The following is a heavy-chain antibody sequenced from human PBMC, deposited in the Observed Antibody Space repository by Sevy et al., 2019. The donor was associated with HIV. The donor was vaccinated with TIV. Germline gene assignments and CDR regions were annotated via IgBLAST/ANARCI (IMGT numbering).Heavy chain of an antibody. Sequence: GESLKISCTASGFTFGDYAMSWFRQAPGKGLEWVGFIRSKAYGGTTEYAASVKGRFTISRDDSKSIAYLQMNSLKTEDTAVYYCTRNYDSSGYGSTGYWGQGTLVIVSS. J-gene: IGHJ4*02. D-gene: IGHD3-22*01. V-gene: IGHV3-49*03. CDR3: TRNYDSSGYGSTGY. CDR2: IRSKAYGGTT. CDR1: GFTFGDYA.